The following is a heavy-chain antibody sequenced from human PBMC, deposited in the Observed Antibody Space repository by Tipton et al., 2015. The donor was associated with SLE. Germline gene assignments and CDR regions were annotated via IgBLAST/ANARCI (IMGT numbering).Heavy chain of an antibody. D-gene: IGHD4-23*01. Sequence: SLRLSCSASGFTFSTYWMHWVRQVPGKGLVWVSRIKGDGSSTSYVDSVKGRFTISRDTSKNTLYLQMNSLRAEDTAVYYCTRDGLTRGITVVTHWGQGTLVTVSS. CDR2: IKGDGSST. CDR3: TRDGLTRGITVVTH. CDR1: GFTFSTYW. V-gene: IGHV3-74*01. J-gene: IGHJ4*02.